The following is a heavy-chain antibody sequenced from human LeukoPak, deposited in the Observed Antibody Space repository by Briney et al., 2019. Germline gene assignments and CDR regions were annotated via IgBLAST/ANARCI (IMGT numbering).Heavy chain of an antibody. CDR1: GFTFSSYS. Sequence: GGSLRLSCAASGFTFSSYSMNWVRQAPGKGLEWVSSISSSSSYIYYADSVKGRFTISRDNAKNSLYLQMNSLRAEDTAVYYCAKDRGYSGYPDAFDIWGQGTMVTVSS. CDR2: ISSSSSYI. V-gene: IGHV3-21*01. J-gene: IGHJ3*02. D-gene: IGHD5-12*01. CDR3: AKDRGYSGYPDAFDI.